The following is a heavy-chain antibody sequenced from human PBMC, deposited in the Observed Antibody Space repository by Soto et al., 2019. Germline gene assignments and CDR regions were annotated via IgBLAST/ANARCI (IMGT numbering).Heavy chain of an antibody. D-gene: IGHD4-4*01. J-gene: IGHJ4*02. V-gene: IGHV1-46*01. CDR2: INPSGGST. CDR3: AIGDYTNYFEY. Sequence: ASVKVSCKASGYTFTLYSIHWVRQAPGQGLEWMGVINPSGGSTSYTQKFQGRVTMTRDTSTTTVYMELSSLRSDDTAVYYCAIGDYTNYFEYWGQGTRVTVSS. CDR1: GYTFTLYS.